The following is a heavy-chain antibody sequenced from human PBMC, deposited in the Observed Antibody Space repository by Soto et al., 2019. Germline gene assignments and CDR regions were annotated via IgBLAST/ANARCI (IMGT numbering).Heavy chain of an antibody. J-gene: IGHJ3*02. V-gene: IGHV1-2*04. CDR3: AGGGGVGVAGSAAFDM. CDR2: INPATGAA. CDR1: GYPVTAYY. Sequence: QLHLVQSGAVVKKPGASVTVSCSASGYPVTAYYMHWVRQAPGRGLEWMGGINPATGAAKYTQTCRGWVTMTRDTSTSTVFMEPSGLTSGDTAVFYWAGGGGVGVAGSAAFDMWGQGTLVTVSS. D-gene: IGHD3-3*01.